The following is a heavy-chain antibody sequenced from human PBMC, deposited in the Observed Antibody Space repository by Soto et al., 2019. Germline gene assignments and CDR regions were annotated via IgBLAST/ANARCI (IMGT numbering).Heavy chain of an antibody. Sequence: TSETLSLTCAVYGGSFSGYYWSWIRQPPGKGLEWIGEINHSGSTNYNPSLKSRVTISVDTSKNQFSLKLSSVTAADTAVYYCARTQITMVRGVRFDYWGQGTLVTVSS. CDR1: GGSFSGYY. CDR2: INHSGST. D-gene: IGHD3-10*01. J-gene: IGHJ4*02. CDR3: ARTQITMVRGVRFDY. V-gene: IGHV4-34*01.